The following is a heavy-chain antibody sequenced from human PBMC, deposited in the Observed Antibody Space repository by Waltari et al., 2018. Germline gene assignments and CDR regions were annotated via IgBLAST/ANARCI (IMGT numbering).Heavy chain of an antibody. CDR2: VYHSGGT. CDR3: ARDLREMATPPHYYYYYMDV. Sequence: QVQLQESGPGLVKPSETLSLTCAVSGYSISSGYYWGWIRQPPGKGLEWIGSVYHSGGTYYNPYLKSRVTISVDTAKNQFSLKLSSVTAADTAVYYCARDLREMATPPHYYYYYMDVWGKGTTVTVSS. CDR1: GYSISSGYY. V-gene: IGHV4-38-2*02. J-gene: IGHJ6*03. D-gene: IGHD5-12*01.